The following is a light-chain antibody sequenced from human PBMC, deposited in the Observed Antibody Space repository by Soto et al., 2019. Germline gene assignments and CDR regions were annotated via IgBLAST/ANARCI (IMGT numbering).Light chain of an antibody. Sequence: DIQMTQSPSSLSASVGDRVTITCRASQSISSYLNWYQQKPGKAPKLLIYAASSLQSGVPSRFXGSGSRTDFTLTISILQHEDFATYYCQQSYSTPLFTFGPGTKVDIK. CDR3: QQSYSTPLFT. J-gene: IGKJ3*01. CDR1: QSISSY. V-gene: IGKV1-39*01. CDR2: AAS.